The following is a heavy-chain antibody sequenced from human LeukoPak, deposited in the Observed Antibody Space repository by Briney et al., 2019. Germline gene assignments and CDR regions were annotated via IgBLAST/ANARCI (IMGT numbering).Heavy chain of an antibody. CDR3: AREDRQLGLDY. CDR1: GGSSRGYY. D-gene: IGHD1-1*01. Sequence: SETLSLTCAVYGGSSRGYYWSWIRHPPGKGQEWIGEINHSGSTNYNPSLKSRVTISVDTSKNQFSLKLSSVTAADTAVYYCAREDRQLGLDYWGQGTLVTVSS. J-gene: IGHJ4*02. V-gene: IGHV4-34*01. CDR2: INHSGST.